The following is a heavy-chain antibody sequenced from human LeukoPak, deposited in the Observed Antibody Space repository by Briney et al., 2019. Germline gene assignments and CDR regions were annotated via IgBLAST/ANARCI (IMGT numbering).Heavy chain of an antibody. CDR1: VFTFRNSW. D-gene: IGHD3-9*01. CDR2: IKSKTDRGTS. Sequence: SGGSLRLSCAASVFTFRNSWMSWVRQAPGKGLEWVVRIKSKTDRGTSDYAAPVKGRFTISSHDSKNTLYLQMNRLKSEDTAVYYCTTETHYDIFTGYYLFDHWGQGTLVTVSS. CDR3: TTETHYDIFTGYYLFDH. V-gene: IGHV3-15*01. J-gene: IGHJ4*02.